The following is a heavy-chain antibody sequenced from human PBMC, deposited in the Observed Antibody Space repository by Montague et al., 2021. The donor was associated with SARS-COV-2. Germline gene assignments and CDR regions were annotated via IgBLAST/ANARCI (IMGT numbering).Heavy chain of an antibody. CDR1: DGSFSDYS. V-gene: IGHV4-34*01. J-gene: IGHJ4*02. D-gene: IGHD3-10*01. Sequence: SETLSLTCAVYDGSFSDYSWTWIRQPPGKGLERIGEINHRGSTNYNPSLKSRVTISVDTSKNQFSLKMTSVTAADTAVYYCARHYGSGFDYWGQETLLTVSS. CDR2: INHRGST. CDR3: ARHYGSGFDY.